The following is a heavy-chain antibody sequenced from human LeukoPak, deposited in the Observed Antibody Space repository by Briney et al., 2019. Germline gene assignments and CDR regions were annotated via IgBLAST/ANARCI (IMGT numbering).Heavy chain of an antibody. J-gene: IGHJ4*02. CDR1: GFSFSSYD. D-gene: IGHD3-10*02. CDR3: TRRGGLSSGRSFDY. Sequence: GGSLRLSCVASGFSFSSYDMHWVRQAPGKGLEWVSSINSRSSYIFYAESMKGRFTISRDNAKNSLLLQMDGLRAEDTAVYYCTRRGGLSSGRSFDYWGQGTLVTVSS. V-gene: IGHV3-21*01. CDR2: INSRSSYI.